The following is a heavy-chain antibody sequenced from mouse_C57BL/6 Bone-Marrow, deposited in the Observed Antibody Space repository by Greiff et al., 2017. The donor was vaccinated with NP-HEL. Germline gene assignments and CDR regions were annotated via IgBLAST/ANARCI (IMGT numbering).Heavy chain of an antibody. CDR1: GYTFTSYG. J-gene: IGHJ3*01. V-gene: IGHV1-81*01. Sequence: QVQLQQSGAELARPGASVKLSCKASGYTFTSYGISWVKQRTGQGLDWIGEIYPRSGNTYYNEKFKGKATLTADKSSSTAYMELRSLTSEDSAVYFCARRIYSWFAYWGQGTLVTVSA. CDR3: ARRIYSWFAY. D-gene: IGHD2-1*01. CDR2: IYPRSGNT.